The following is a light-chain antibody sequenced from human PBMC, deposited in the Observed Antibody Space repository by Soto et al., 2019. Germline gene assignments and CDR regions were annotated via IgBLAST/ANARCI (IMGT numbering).Light chain of an antibody. V-gene: IGKV1-5*03. CDR3: QQYNFYSPWA. Sequence: DIQMTQTPSTLSASVGDRVTISCRASQSISSWLAWYQQKPGKAPRLLIYKASSLESGVPSRFSGSGSGTEFTLTISSLQPDDFATYYCQQYNFYSPWAFSQGTKVEI. CDR1: QSISSW. CDR2: KAS. J-gene: IGKJ1*01.